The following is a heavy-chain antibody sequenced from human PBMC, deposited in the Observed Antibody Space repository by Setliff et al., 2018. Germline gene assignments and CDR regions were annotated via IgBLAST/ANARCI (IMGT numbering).Heavy chain of an antibody. CDR3: ARDHFRNSGGLHC. Sequence: GGSLRLSCAASGFTVSTFSMHWVRQTPVKGLEWVATISDDGTNDFYADSVKGRFTVFRDNSKNTLYLQMSSLRPDDAAMYYCARDHFRNSGGLHCWGQGTLVTVSS. D-gene: IGHD2-21*01. J-gene: IGHJ4*02. V-gene: IGHV3-30*03. CDR1: GFTVSTFS. CDR2: ISDDGTND.